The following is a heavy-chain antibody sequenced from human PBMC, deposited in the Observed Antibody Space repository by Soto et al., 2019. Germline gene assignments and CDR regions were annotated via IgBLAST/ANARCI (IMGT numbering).Heavy chain of an antibody. D-gene: IGHD5-18*01. Sequence: EVQLVESGGGLVKPGGSLRLSCAASGFTFSSYSMNWVRQAPGKGLEWVSSISSSSSYIYYADSVKGRFTISSDNAMNSLYLQINGLRDEDTAVYYCSRDQPRYSYGYGFRYWGQATLLTVSS. CDR2: ISSSSSYI. J-gene: IGHJ4*02. V-gene: IGHV3-21*03. CDR1: GFTFSSYS. CDR3: SRDQPRYSYGYGFRY.